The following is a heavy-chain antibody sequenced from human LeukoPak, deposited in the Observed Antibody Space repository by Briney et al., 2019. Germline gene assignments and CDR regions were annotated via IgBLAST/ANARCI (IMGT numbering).Heavy chain of an antibody. D-gene: IGHD6-13*01. CDR1: GGSISSSNW. V-gene: IGHV4-4*02. CDR3: ARIDSESIAAAGTFDY. J-gene: IGHJ4*02. Sequence: SGTLSLTCAVSGGSISSSNWWSWVRQPPGKGLEWIGEIYHSGSTNYNPSLKSRVTISVDKSKNQFSLKLSSVTAADTAVYYCARIDSESIAAAGTFDYWGQGTLVTVSS. CDR2: IYHSGST.